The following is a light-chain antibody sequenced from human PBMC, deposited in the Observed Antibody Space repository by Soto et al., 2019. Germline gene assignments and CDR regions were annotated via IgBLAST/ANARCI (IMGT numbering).Light chain of an antibody. Sequence: DIQMTQSPSTLSASVGDRVTITCRASQNINSWLAWYQQKPGKAPNLLIYDASTLESGVPSRFSGSGSGTEFTLTIRRLQPEDFATYYCLQHNSYPSITFGQGKRLEN. J-gene: IGKJ5*01. CDR3: LQHNSYPSIT. V-gene: IGKV1-5*01. CDR2: DAS. CDR1: QNINSW.